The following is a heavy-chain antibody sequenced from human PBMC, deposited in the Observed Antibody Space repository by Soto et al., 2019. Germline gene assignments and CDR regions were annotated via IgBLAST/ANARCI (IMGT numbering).Heavy chain of an antibody. Sequence: PGGSLRLSCAASGFTFRNYGMNWVRQAPGKGLEWVSYIGIGSSTKYYADSVKGQFTISRDNAKNSLYLQMNSLRAEDTAVYYCARDQLYYNDISGRPLNAFDVWGQGTMVTVSS. CDR1: GFTFRNYG. J-gene: IGHJ3*01. D-gene: IGHD3-22*01. CDR2: IGIGSSTK. V-gene: IGHV3-48*01. CDR3: ARDQLYYNDISGRPLNAFDV.